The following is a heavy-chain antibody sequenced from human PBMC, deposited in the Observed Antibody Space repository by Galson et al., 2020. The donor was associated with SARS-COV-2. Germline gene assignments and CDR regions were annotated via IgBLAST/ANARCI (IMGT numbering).Heavy chain of an antibody. D-gene: IGHD2-15*01. J-gene: IGHJ6*02. CDR1: GGSISSSSYY. CDR2: IYYSGST. V-gene: IGHV4-39*07. CDR3: ASEVVAYPSLDYYYGMDV. Sequence: SETLSLTCTVSGGSISSSSYYWGWIRQPPGKGLEWIGRIYYSGSTYYNPSLKSRVTISVDTSKNQFSLKLSSVTAADTAVYYCASEVVAYPSLDYYYGMDVWGQGTTVTVSS.